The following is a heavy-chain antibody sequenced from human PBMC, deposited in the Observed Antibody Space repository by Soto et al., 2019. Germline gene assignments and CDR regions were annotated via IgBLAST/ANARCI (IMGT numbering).Heavy chain of an antibody. D-gene: IGHD3-10*01. J-gene: IGHJ4*02. CDR2: VLQNGEYS. V-gene: IGHV3-30*03. Sequence: QVQLVESGGGVVQPGTSLRLSCAGSGFTFNTYGMHWVRQAPGKGLEWVAVVLQNGEYSHYKDSVKGRFNISRDNSNNTLLLPMNSLRPEDTAVYYCVASGLSFDDWGQGTMVTVAS. CDR3: VASGLSFDD. CDR1: GFTFNTYG.